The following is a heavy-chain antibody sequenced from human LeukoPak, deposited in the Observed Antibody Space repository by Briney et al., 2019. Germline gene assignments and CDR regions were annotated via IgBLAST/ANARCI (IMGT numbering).Heavy chain of an antibody. CDR2: IKQDGSEK. D-gene: IGHD3-10*01. CDR1: GFTFSSYW. V-gene: IGHV3-7*01. Sequence: GGSPRLSCAASGFTFSSYWMSWVRQAPGKGLEWVANIKQDGSEKYYVDSVKGRFTISRDNAKNSLYLQMNSLRAEDTAVYYCARLWFGEFPDYWGQGTLVTVSS. CDR3: ARLWFGEFPDY. J-gene: IGHJ4*02.